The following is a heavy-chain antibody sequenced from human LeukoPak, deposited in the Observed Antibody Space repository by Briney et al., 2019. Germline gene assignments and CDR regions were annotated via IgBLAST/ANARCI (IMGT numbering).Heavy chain of an antibody. V-gene: IGHV3-66*02. D-gene: IGHD2-2*01. Sequence: GGSLRLSCAASGFTVSSNYMSWVRQAPGKGLEWVSVIYSGGSTYYADSVKGRFTISRDNSKNTLCLQMNSLRAEDTAVYYCARGSSSTSCFDYWGQGTLVTVSS. J-gene: IGHJ4*02. CDR3: ARGSSSTSCFDY. CDR1: GFTVSSNY. CDR2: IYSGGST.